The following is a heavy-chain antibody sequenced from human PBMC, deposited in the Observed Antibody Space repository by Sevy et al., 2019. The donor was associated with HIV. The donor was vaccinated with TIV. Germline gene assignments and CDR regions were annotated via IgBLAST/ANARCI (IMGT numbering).Heavy chain of an antibody. Sequence: SETLSLTCTVSGGSVSSGRYYWSWIRQPPGKGLEWIGYIYYSGSTNYNPSLKSRVTISVDTSKNQFSLKLSSVTAADTAVYYCARAVAAAGIFLDYWGQGTLVTVSS. CDR2: IYYSGST. CDR1: GGSVSSGRYY. CDR3: ARAVAAAGIFLDY. J-gene: IGHJ4*02. V-gene: IGHV4-61*01. D-gene: IGHD6-13*01.